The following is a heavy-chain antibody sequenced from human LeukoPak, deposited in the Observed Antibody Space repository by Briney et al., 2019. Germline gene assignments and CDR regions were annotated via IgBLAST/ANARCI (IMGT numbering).Heavy chain of an antibody. V-gene: IGHV1-18*01. Sequence: VASVKVSCKASGYTFTSYGISWVRQAPGQGLEWMGWISAYNGNTNYAQKLQGRVTMTTDTSTSTAYMELRSLRSDDTAVYYCARDSADLDYYGSGSYWWGQGTLVTASS. D-gene: IGHD3-10*01. J-gene: IGHJ4*02. CDR3: ARDSADLDYYGSGSYW. CDR2: ISAYNGNT. CDR1: GYTFTSYG.